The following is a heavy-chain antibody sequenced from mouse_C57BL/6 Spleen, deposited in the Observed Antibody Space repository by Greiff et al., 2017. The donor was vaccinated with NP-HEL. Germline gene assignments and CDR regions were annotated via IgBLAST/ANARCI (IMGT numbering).Heavy chain of an antibody. D-gene: IGHD1-1*01. CDR3: ARPTLTTVVALDY. CDR1: GYTFTSYW. V-gene: IGHV1-64*01. Sequence: QVQLQQSGAELVKPGASVKLSCKASGYTFTSYWMHWVKQRPGQGLEWIGMIHPNSGSTNYNEKFKSKATLTVDKSSSTAYMQLSSLTSEDSAVYYCARPTLTTVVALDYWGQGTTLTVSS. CDR2: IHPNSGST. J-gene: IGHJ2*01.